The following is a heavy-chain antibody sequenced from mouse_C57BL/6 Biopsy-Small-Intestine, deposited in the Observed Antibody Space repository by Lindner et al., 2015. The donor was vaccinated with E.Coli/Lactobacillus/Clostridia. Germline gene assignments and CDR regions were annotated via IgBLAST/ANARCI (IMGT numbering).Heavy chain of an antibody. D-gene: IGHD1-1*01. CDR1: GYTFTNYN. Sequence: VQLQESGPALVKPGASVKLSCKASGYTFTNYNINWVKQRPGQGPEWIGWIYPRDGSSKDNEKFKDKATLTVDTSSSTAYMALHSLTSEDSAVYFCTREALFARRYFDVWGTGTTVTVSS. J-gene: IGHJ1*03. V-gene: IGHV1-85*01. CDR2: IYPRDGSS. CDR3: TREALFARRYFDV.